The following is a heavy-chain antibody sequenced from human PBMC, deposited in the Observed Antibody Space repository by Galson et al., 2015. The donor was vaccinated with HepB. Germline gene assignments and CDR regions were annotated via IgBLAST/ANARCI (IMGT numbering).Heavy chain of an antibody. CDR2: ISNNAGKT. CDR3: AKDHPSSGWPAFDY. D-gene: IGHD6-19*01. CDR1: GFSVDSRA. Sequence: SLRLSCAVYGFSVDSRAMSWVRQAPGKSLEWLSSISNNAGKTYYAGPVRGRFTISRDESTNSVFLQMDSLRADDTAVYYCAKDHPSSGWPAFDYWSQGALVIVSS. J-gene: IGHJ4*02. V-gene: IGHV3-23*01.